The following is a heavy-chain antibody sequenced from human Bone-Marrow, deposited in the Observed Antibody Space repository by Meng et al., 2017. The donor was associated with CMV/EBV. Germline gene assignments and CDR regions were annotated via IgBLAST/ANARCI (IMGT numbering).Heavy chain of an antibody. D-gene: IGHD6-13*01. CDR2: IESETDGATI. CDR1: GFTFSNTW. Sequence: GGSLRLSCAASGFTFSNTWMSWVRQAPGKGLEWVGRIESETDGATIDYAAPVQGRFTISRDDAKNSLYLQMNSLRAEDTAVYYCARDRAWQQLVPKWFDPWGQGTLVTVSS. CDR3: ARDRAWQQLVPKWFDP. V-gene: IGHV3-15*04. J-gene: IGHJ5*02.